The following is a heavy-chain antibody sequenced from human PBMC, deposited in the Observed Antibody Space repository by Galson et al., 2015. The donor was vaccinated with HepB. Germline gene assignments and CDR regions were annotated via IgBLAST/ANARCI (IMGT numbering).Heavy chain of an antibody. CDR2: ISAYNGNT. J-gene: IGHJ5*02. D-gene: IGHD3-10*01. CDR3: AGNLGSGSYWGWFDP. Sequence: SVKVSCKASGYTFTSYGISWVRQAPGQGLEWMGWISAYNGNTNYAQKLQGRATMTTDTSTSTAYMELRSLRSDDTAVYYCAGNLGSGSYWGWFDPWGQGTLVTVSS. V-gene: IGHV1-18*04. CDR1: GYTFTSYG.